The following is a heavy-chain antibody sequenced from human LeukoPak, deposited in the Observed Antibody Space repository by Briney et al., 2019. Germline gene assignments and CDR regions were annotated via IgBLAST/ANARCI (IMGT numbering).Heavy chain of an antibody. J-gene: IGHJ6*02. V-gene: IGHV1-24*01. CDR1: GNTLSELS. Sequence: ASVKVSCKVSGNTLSELSIHWVRQTPGAGLEWMGGFDPEDGETIYAEKFQARVTMTEDTSTDTAYMQLTNLRSEDTAVYFCATEAELAWAPYYYGLDVWGQGTTVTVSS. CDR3: ATEAELAWAPYYYGLDV. CDR2: FDPEDGET. D-gene: IGHD3-10*01.